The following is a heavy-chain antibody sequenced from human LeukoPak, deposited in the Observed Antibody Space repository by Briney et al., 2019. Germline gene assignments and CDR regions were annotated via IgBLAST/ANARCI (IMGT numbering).Heavy chain of an antibody. Sequence: ASVKVPCKASGYTFTSYYMHWVRQAPGQGLEWMVIINPSGGSTSYAQKFQGRVTMTRDTSTSTVYMELSSLRSEATAVYYCARERPINTVFDYWGQGTLVTVSS. CDR3: ARERPINTVFDY. D-gene: IGHD4-11*01. CDR1: GYTFTSYY. CDR2: INPSGGST. V-gene: IGHV1-46*01. J-gene: IGHJ4*02.